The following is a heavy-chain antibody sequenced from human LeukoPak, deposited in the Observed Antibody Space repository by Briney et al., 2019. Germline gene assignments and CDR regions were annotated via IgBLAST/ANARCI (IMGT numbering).Heavy chain of an antibody. Sequence: GGSLRLSCAASGFTFSSYGMHWVRQAPGKGLEWVAVIWYDGSNKYYADSVKGRFTISRDNSKNTLYLQMNSLRAEDTAVYYCASSNDGSGWPYYFDYWGQGTLVTVSS. CDR2: IWYDGSNK. D-gene: IGHD6-19*01. V-gene: IGHV3-33*01. CDR1: GFTFSSYG. J-gene: IGHJ4*02. CDR3: ASSNDGSGWPYYFDY.